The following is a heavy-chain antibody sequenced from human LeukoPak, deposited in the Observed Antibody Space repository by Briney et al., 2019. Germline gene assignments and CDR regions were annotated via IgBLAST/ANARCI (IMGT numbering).Heavy chain of an antibody. V-gene: IGHV3-23*01. CDR2: ISGSGGST. J-gene: IGHJ4*02. CDR3: ATYGSGSYYRKVFDY. CDR1: GFTFSSYA. Sequence: GGSLRLSCAASGFTFSSYAMSWVCQAPGKGLEWVSAISGSGGSTYYADSVKGRFTISRDNSKSTLYLQMNSLRAEDTAVYYCATYGSGSYYRKVFDYWGQGTLVTVSS. D-gene: IGHD3-10*01.